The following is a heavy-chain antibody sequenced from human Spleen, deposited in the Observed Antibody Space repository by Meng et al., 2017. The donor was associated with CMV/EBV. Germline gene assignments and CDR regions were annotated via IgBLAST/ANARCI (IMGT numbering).Heavy chain of an antibody. D-gene: IGHD2-15*01. Sequence: SGYIFTRHWIQWVRQPPGQGLWWTAIINPNGGGIGYAQNFQGRVTVTRDTSTNTVYMEMRSLTFKDTAIYYCARDISSEDTSWWLDPWGQGTLVTVSS. V-gene: IGHV1-46*01. CDR2: INPNGGGI. CDR3: ARDISSEDTSWWLDP. CDR1: GYIFTRHW. J-gene: IGHJ5*02.